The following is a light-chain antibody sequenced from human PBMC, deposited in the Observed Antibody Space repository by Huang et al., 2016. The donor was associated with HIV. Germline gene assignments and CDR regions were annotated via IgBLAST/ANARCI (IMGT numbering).Light chain of an antibody. CDR1: QSVSSY. V-gene: IGKV3-11*01. J-gene: IGKJ4*01. CDR3: QQRSTWPLT. CDR2: DAS. Sequence: EIVLTQSPATLSLSPGERASQSVSSYLAWYHQKPGQAPRPLIYDASNKATGIPARFSGSGSGTDFTLTISSLEPEDFAVYYCQQRSTWPLTFGGGTKVEIK.